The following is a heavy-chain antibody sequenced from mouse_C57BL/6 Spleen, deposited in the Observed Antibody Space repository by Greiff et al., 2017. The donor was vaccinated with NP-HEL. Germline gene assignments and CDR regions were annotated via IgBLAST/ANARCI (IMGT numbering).Heavy chain of an antibody. V-gene: IGHV5-6*01. CDR1: GFTFSSYG. CDR2: ISSGGSYT. Sequence: EVHLVESGGDLVKPGGSLKLSCAASGFTFSSYGMSWVRQTPDKRLEWVATISSGGSYTYYPDSVKGRFTISRDNAKNTLYLQMSSLKSEDTAMYYCARTYGSFYAMDYWGQGTSVTVSS. CDR3: ARTYGSFYAMDY. J-gene: IGHJ4*01. D-gene: IGHD1-1*01.